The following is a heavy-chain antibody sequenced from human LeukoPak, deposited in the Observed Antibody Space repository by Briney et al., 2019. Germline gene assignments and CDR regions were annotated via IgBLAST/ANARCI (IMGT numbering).Heavy chain of an antibody. Sequence: SETLSLTCSISGDSITTNSYWWGWIRQSPGKGLEWIGSIYSSGNSYYNPSLKTRATISPDTSKNQYSLRLTSVTAADTAVYYCARPRIAVAGNAFDIWGQGTMVTVSS. CDR2: IYSSGNS. D-gene: IGHD6-19*01. V-gene: IGHV4-39*01. J-gene: IGHJ3*02. CDR3: ARPRIAVAGNAFDI. CDR1: GDSITTNSYW.